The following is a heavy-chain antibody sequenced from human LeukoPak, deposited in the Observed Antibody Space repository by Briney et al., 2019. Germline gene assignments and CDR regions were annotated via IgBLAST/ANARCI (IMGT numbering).Heavy chain of an antibody. J-gene: IGHJ4*02. CDR1: GGSFSGYY. CDR2: INHSGST. D-gene: IGHD3-22*01. V-gene: IGHV4-34*01. CDR3: ARHAVQYYYDSSGYRGRPYYYFDY. Sequence: SETLSLTCAVYGGSFSGYYWSWIRQPPGKGLEWIGEINHSGSTNYNPSLKSRVTILVDTSKNQFSLKLSSVTAADTAVYYCARHAVQYYYDSSGYRGRPYYYFDYWGQGTLVTVSS.